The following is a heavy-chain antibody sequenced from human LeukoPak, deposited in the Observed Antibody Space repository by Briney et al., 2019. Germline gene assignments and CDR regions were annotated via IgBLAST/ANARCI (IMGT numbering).Heavy chain of an antibody. V-gene: IGHV3-7*01. J-gene: IGHJ4*02. CDR1: GFTFSSYW. Sequence: GGSLRLSCAASGFTFSSYWMSWVRQAPGKGLEWVANINRDGSEKYYVDSVNGRFTISRDNAKNSLYLQVNSLRAEDTAVYYCARVGEVLRYFDVNFDYWGQGTLVTVSS. D-gene: IGHD3-9*01. CDR3: ARVGEVLRYFDVNFDY. CDR2: INRDGSEK.